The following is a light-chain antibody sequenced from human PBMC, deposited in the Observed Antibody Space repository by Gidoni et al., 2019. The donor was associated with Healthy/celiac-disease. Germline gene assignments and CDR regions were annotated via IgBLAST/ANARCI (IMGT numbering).Light chain of an antibody. CDR1: SSDVGGYNY. V-gene: IGLV2-14*01. CDR3: SSYTSSSTLPV. J-gene: IGLJ2*01. Sequence: QSALTQPASVSGSPGQSITIPCTGTSSDVGGYNYVSWDQQHPGKAPKLMIYDVSNRPSGVSNRFSGSKSGNTASLTISGLQAEDEADYYCSSYTSSSTLPVFGGGTKLTVL. CDR2: DVS.